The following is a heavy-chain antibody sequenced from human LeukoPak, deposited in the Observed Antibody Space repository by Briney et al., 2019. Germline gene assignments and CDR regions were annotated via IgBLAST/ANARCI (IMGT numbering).Heavy chain of an antibody. D-gene: IGHD1-14*01. J-gene: IGHJ5*02. Sequence: SETLSLTCAVYGGSFSGYYWSWIRQPAGKGLEWIGRIYTSGSTNYDPSLKSRVTISVDTSKNQFSLKLSSVTAADTAVYYCARNPITGWFDPWGQGTLVTVSS. V-gene: IGHV4-59*10. CDR2: IYTSGST. CDR1: GGSFSGYY. CDR3: ARNPITGWFDP.